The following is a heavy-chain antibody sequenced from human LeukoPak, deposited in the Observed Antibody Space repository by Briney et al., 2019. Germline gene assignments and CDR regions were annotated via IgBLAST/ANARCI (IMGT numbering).Heavy chain of an antibody. J-gene: IGHJ6*02. CDR2: IYTSGST. CDR1: GGPISSGSYY. Sequence: SETLSLTCTVSGGPISSGSYYWSWIRQPAGKGLEWIGRIYTSGSTNYNPSLKSRVTISVDTSKNQFSLKLSSVTAADTAVYYCARDGFLSNYYYYYGMDVWGQGTTVTVSS. D-gene: IGHD3-3*02. V-gene: IGHV4-61*02. CDR3: ARDGFLSNYYYYYGMDV.